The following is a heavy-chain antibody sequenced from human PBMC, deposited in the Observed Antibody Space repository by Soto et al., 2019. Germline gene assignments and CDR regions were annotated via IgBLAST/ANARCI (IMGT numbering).Heavy chain of an antibody. CDR1: GFTFSDYY. CDR2: ISSSSSYT. CDR3: ARRAAAGAEGWLTYFDY. D-gene: IGHD6-13*01. Sequence: QVQLVESGGGLVKPGGSLRLSCAASGFTFSDYYMSWIRQAPGKGLEWVSYISSSSSYTNYADSVKGRFTISRDNAKNSLYLQMNSLRAEDTAVYYCARRAAAGAEGWLTYFDYWGQGTLVTVSS. V-gene: IGHV3-11*05. J-gene: IGHJ4*02.